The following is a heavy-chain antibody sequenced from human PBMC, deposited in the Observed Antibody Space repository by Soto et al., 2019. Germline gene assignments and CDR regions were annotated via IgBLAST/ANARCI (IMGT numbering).Heavy chain of an antibody. CDR2: INTAGSTK. CDR3: ARAECSSPDCLTAYYSYGLDV. Sequence: GGSLRLSCAASGFTFSNFEMHWVRQAPGKGLEWVSYINTAGSTKYYAESVKGRFTISRDNARNSLFLQMNCLRAEDTAVYYCARAECSSPDCLTAYYSYGLDVWGQGSTVTVSS. CDR1: GFTFSNFE. D-gene: IGHD3-9*01. J-gene: IGHJ6*02. V-gene: IGHV3-48*03.